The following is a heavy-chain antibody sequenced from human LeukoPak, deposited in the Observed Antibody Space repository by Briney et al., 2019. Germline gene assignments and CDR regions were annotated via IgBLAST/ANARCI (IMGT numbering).Heavy chain of an antibody. V-gene: IGHV4-61*05. CDR1: GGSIITTNYY. Sequence: SETLSLTCTVSGGSIITTNYYWGWIRQPPGKGLEWIGYIYYSGSTNYNPSLKSRVTISVDTSKNQFSLKLSSVTAADTAVYYYARLLSPYYYDSSGPGGWFDPWGQGTLVTVSS. CDR2: IYYSGST. J-gene: IGHJ5*02. D-gene: IGHD3-22*01. CDR3: ARLLSPYYYDSSGPGGWFDP.